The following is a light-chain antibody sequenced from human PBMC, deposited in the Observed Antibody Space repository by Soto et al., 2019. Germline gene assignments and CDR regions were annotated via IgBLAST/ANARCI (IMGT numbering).Light chain of an antibody. CDR3: QQYGSSLIT. CDR1: QSVSSSY. J-gene: IGKJ5*01. Sequence: EGVLTQSPGTLSLSPGERATLSCRASQSVSSSYLAWYQQKPGQAPRRLIYGASTRATGIPDRFSASGSGTDFTLTISGLEPEDFAVYYCQQYGSSLITFGQGTRLEIK. V-gene: IGKV3-20*01. CDR2: GAS.